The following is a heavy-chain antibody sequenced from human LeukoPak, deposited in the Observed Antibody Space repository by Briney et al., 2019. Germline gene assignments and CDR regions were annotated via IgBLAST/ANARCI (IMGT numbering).Heavy chain of an antibody. CDR2: ISYSGST. CDR3: ATYSGTFYLQFDY. V-gene: IGHV4-39*01. J-gene: IGHJ4*02. D-gene: IGHD1-26*01. CDR1: GGSISSSAYY. Sequence: SETLSLTCTVSGGSISSSAYYWGWIRQPPGKGLEWIGSISYSGSTNHNPSLKSRVTVSVDTSKNRFSLKLISVTAADTAVYYCATYSGTFYLQFDYWGQGTLVTVSS.